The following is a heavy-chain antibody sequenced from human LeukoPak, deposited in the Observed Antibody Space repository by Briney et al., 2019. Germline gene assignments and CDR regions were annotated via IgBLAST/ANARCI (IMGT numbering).Heavy chain of an antibody. D-gene: IGHD4-17*01. J-gene: IGHJ6*04. V-gene: IGHV3-23*01. Sequence: GGSLRLSCAASGFTFSSYAMSWVRQAPGKGLEWVSAFSGSGGSTYYPDSVKGRFTISRDNSKNTLYLQMNSLRAEDTAVYYCAKDAYGDYGVYYYYGMDVWGKGTTVTVSS. CDR3: AKDAYGDYGVYYYYGMDV. CDR2: FSGSGGST. CDR1: GFTFSSYA.